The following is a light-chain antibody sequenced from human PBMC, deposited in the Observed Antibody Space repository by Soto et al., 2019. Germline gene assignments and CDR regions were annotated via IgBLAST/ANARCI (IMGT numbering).Light chain of an antibody. CDR3: QQYNNWPVT. J-gene: IGKJ4*01. CDR2: DAS. CDR1: RGISSN. V-gene: IGKV3D-15*01. Sequence: IVMTPSPATLSVSPGEGATLSCRASRGISSNLAWYQQKPGQAPRLLIYDASNRATGIPARFSGSGSGTEFTLTISGLQSEDFATYYCQQYNNWPVTFGGGTKVDI.